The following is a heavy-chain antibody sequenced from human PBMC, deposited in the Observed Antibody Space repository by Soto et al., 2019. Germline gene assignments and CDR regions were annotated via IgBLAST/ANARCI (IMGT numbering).Heavy chain of an antibody. V-gene: IGHV4-61*01. Sequence: PSETLSLTCTVSGGSVTSDSYYWNWIRQPPGKGLEWIGYISYSGSTNYNTSLKSRLTISVDTSKNQFSLKLSSVTAADTAVYFCARTPALRFFDYWGQGTLVTVSS. CDR3: ARTPALRFFDY. CDR2: ISYSGST. D-gene: IGHD3-3*01. J-gene: IGHJ4*02. CDR1: GGSVTSDSYY.